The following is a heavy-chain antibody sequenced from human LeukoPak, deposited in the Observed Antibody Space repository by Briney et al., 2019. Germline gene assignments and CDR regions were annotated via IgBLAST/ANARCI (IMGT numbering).Heavy chain of an antibody. V-gene: IGHV4-59*08. CDR3: ARHTQPAPARYGMDV. CDR2: IYYSGST. CDR1: GGSLSSYY. J-gene: IGHJ6*02. Sequence: SETLSLTCTVSGGSLSSYYWSWIRQPPGKGLEWIGYIYYSGSTNYNPSLKSRVTISVDTSKNQFSLKLSSVTAADTAVYYCARHTQPAPARYGMDVWGQGTTVTVSS.